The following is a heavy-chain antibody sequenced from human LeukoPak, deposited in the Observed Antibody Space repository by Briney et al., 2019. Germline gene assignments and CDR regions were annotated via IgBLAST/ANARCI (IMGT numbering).Heavy chain of an antibody. Sequence: SETLSLTCTVSGGSISSYYWSWIRQPPGKGLEWIGYIYYSGSTNYNPSLKSRVTISVDTSKNQFSLKLSSVTAADTAVYYCASLGVVVPAGRRNYGMDVWGQGTTVTVSS. D-gene: IGHD2-2*01. CDR2: IYYSGST. J-gene: IGHJ6*02. CDR3: ASLGVVVPAGRRNYGMDV. V-gene: IGHV4-59*01. CDR1: GGSISSYY.